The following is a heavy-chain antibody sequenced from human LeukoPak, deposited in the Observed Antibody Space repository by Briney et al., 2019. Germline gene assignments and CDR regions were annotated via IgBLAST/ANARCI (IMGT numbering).Heavy chain of an antibody. Sequence: ASVKVSCKASGYTFISYGVSWVRQAPGQGLEWMGWISTYGGSTNYAQNLQGRVTVTTDTSTTTVYMELRGLRSDDTAVYYCARPNTDAAGYYFDYWGQGTLVTVSS. V-gene: IGHV1-18*01. J-gene: IGHJ4*02. D-gene: IGHD6-13*01. CDR1: GYTFISYG. CDR2: ISTYGGST. CDR3: ARPNTDAAGYYFDY.